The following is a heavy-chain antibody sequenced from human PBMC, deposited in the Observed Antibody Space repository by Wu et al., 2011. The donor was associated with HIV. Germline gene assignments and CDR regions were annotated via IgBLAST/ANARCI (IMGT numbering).Heavy chain of an antibody. CDR3: ARADYYDSSGYYFVYNWFDP. CDR2: TA. V-gene: IGHV1-69*05. J-gene: IGHJ5*02. Sequence: TANYAQKFQGRVTITTDESTSTAYMELSSLRSEDTAVYYCARADYYDSSGYYFVYNWFDPWGQGTLVTVSS. D-gene: IGHD3-22*01.